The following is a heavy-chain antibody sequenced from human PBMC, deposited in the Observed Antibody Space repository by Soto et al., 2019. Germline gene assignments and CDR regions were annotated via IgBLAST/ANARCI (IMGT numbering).Heavy chain of an antibody. D-gene: IGHD3-9*01. CDR1: GFIFSNDA. V-gene: IGHV3-23*01. J-gene: IGHJ5*02. CDR2: ISGSGGTT. Sequence: GGSLRLSCAASGFIFSNDAMNWVRQAPGKGLEWVSAISGSGGTTYYADSVKGRFTISRDNAQNTLYLQMNSLRAEDTAVYYCARDLGDFDWFHPNWFDPWGQGTLVTVSS. CDR3: ARDLGDFDWFHPNWFDP.